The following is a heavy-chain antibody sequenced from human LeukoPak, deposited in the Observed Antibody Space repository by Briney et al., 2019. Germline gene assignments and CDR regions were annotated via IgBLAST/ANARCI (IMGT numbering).Heavy chain of an antibody. CDR2: IYYSGST. V-gene: IGHV4-39*01. CDR3: ARTIQGDANEDFGPTLDN. J-gene: IGHJ3*02. CDR1: GGSISSSSYY. Sequence: PSETLSLTCTVSGGSISSSSYYWGWIRQPPGKGREWIGWIYYSGSTYYNPSLESRVTISVDTSKNQFSLKLSSVTAADTAVYYCARTIQGDANEDFGPTLDNWGQGTMVTVSS. D-gene: IGHD5-24*01.